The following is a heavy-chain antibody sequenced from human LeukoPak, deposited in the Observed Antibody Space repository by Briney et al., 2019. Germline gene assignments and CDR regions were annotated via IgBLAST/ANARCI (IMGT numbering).Heavy chain of an antibody. V-gene: IGHV4-59*01. D-gene: IGHD1-7*01. Sequence: SETLSLTCTVSGGSISNYYWSWLRQSPGKEPEWIAHVYYTGTTNYSPSLKSRLTVSVDPSKNQFSLNLSSVTAADTAVYYCARDAGSRSRLNYFDPWGQGTLFTVSS. CDR1: GGSISNYY. CDR2: VYYTGTT. CDR3: ARDAGSRSRLNYFDP. J-gene: IGHJ5*02.